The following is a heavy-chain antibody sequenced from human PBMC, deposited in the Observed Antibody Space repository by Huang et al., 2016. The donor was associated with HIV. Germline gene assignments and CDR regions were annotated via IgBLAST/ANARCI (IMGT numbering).Heavy chain of an antibody. Sequence: QVHLQQWGAGLLKSAETLSLTCAVYGGSLSGYYWSWLRPTPGKGLEWIGEINHLGSTNYNPSLKSRVSISMDGSKKQFSLKLRSISDADTAVYFCARDATKNPRGWFDPWGQGTLVTVSS. CDR1: GGSLSGYY. CDR3: ARDATKNPRGWFDP. J-gene: IGHJ5*02. CDR2: INHLGST. D-gene: IGHD3-10*01. V-gene: IGHV4-34*02.